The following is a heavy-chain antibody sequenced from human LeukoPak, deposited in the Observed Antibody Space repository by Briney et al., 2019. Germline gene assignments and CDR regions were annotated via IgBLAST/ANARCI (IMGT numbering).Heavy chain of an antibody. CDR3: SRGGGQWLIPDFDY. CDR1: GDSISPYY. V-gene: IGHV4-4*07. D-gene: IGHD6-19*01. J-gene: IGHJ4*02. Sequence: SETLSLTCTVSGDSISPYYWSWIRQSAEKGLQWIGRVSAGGTTDYNPSLKSRVTMSVDTSKTQFSLKMTSVTAADTAVYYCSRGGGQWLIPDFDYWGQGLLVIVTS. CDR2: VSAGGTT.